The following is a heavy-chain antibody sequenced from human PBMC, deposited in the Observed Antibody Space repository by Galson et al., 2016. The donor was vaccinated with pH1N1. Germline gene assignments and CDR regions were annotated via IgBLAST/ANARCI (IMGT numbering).Heavy chain of an antibody. J-gene: IGHJ5*02. Sequence: SLRLSCAASGFTFVSYAMTWVRQAPGKGLQWVSPISGSGVGSYYADSVKGRFTVSRDNSKNTLYLQMNSLRAEDTAVYYCAKAKIASSDWYGGWFDPWGQGTLVTVSS. CDR2: ISGSGVGS. CDR1: GFTFVSYA. CDR3: AKAKIASSDWYGGWFDP. D-gene: IGHD6-19*01. V-gene: IGHV3-23*01.